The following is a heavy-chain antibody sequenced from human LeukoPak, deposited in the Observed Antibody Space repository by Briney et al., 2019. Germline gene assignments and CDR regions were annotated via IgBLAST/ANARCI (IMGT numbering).Heavy chain of an antibody. CDR3: AKGKYSSGGVPDY. Sequence: GRSLRLSCAASGFIFSNDAMHWVRQAPGKGLEWVAFIWFDGSNKHYADSVKGRFTISRDNSEDTLYLQMNSLRAEDTAVYYCAKGKYSSGGVPDYWGQGTLVTVSS. CDR2: IWFDGSNK. D-gene: IGHD6-19*01. CDR1: GFIFSNDA. J-gene: IGHJ4*02. V-gene: IGHV3-33*06.